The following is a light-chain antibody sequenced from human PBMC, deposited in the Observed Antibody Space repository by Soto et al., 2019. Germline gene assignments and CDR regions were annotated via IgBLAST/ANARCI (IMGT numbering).Light chain of an antibody. V-gene: IGKV1D-16*01. CDR1: QGINNL. CDR3: QQYNSFPRT. J-gene: IGKJ5*01. Sequence: DIQMTQSPSSLSASLGDRVTITCRASQGINNLLAWYQQKPGKAPKSLIKTASILQSGVPSRFSGSGSETDFTLTISSLQPEDYATYYCQQYNSFPRTFGQGTRLEI. CDR2: TAS.